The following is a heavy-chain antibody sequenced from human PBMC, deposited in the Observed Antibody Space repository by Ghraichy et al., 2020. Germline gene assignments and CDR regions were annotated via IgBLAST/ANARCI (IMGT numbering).Heavy chain of an antibody. CDR2: IYYSGST. CDR1: GGSISSYY. D-gene: IGHD2-21*01. Sequence: SETLSLTCTVSGGSISSYYWNWIRQPPGKGLEWIGHIYYSGSTNYNPSLKSRVTISVDTSRNQFSLKLTSVTAADTVVYYRARLAAFCGGDCFFDSWGQGTLVTVSS. V-gene: IGHV4-59*01. CDR3: ARLAAFCGGDCFFDS. J-gene: IGHJ4*02.